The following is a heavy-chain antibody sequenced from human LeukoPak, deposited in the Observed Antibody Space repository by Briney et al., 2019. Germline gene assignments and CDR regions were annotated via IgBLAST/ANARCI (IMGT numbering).Heavy chain of an antibody. D-gene: IGHD5-12*01. V-gene: IGHV3-33*01. CDR3: APSAPRYSQGI. J-gene: IGHJ3*02. CDR2: TWYDGSNK. Sequence: PGRSLRLSCAASGFTFSNYGMHWVRQAPGKGLEWVAQTWYDGSNKYYADSVKGRFTISRDNSKNTLYLQMNSMRDEDTAVYYCAPSAPRYSQGIWGQGTMVTVSS. CDR1: GFTFSNYG.